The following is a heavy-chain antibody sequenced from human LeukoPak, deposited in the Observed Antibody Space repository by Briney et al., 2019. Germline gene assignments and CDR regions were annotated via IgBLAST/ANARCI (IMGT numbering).Heavy chain of an antibody. D-gene: IGHD3-3*01. CDR3: AKGKLRFLEWLFDY. J-gene: IGHJ4*02. V-gene: IGHV3-21*01. CDR1: GFTFSSYS. CDR2: ISSSSSYI. Sequence: PGGSLRLSCAASGFTFSSYSMNWVRQAPGKGLEWVSSISSSSSYIYYADSVKGRFTISRDNAKNSLYLQMNSLRAEDTAVYYCAKGKLRFLEWLFDYWGQGTLVTVSS.